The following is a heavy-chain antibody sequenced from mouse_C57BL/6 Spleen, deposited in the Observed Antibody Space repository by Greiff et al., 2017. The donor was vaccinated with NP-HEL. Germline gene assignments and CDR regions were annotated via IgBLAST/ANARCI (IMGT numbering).Heavy chain of an antibody. CDR2: ISDGGSYT. Sequence: DVKLVESGGGLVKPGGSLKLSCAASGFTFSSYAMSWVRQTPEKRLEWVATISDGGSYTYYPDNVKGRFTISRDNAKNNLYLQMSHLKSEDTAMYYCARDYGSSPAWFAYWGQGTLVTVSA. J-gene: IGHJ3*01. D-gene: IGHD1-1*01. CDR1: GFTFSSYA. V-gene: IGHV5-4*01. CDR3: ARDYGSSPAWFAY.